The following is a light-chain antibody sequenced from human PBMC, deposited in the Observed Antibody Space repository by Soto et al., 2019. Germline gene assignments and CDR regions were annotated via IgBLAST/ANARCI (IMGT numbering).Light chain of an antibody. CDR1: QSVSAY. J-gene: IGKJ4*01. CDR2: DAS. V-gene: IGKV3-11*01. CDR3: QQRSNWPLT. Sequence: DIVLTQSPDTLSLFPGERATLSCWASQSVSAYLAWYQQKPGQAPRLLIYDASKRAAGIPDRFSASGFGTAFTFTISSLEPEDFAVYYCQQRSNWPLTFGEGTKVEIK.